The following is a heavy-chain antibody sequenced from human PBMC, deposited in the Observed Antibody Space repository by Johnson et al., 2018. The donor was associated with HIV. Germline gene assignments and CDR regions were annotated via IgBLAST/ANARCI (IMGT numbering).Heavy chain of an antibody. CDR1: GFRLSSYG. J-gene: IGHJ3*02. CDR2: LWSDGSSK. V-gene: IGHV3-33*06. CDR3: AKDESDAFEI. Sequence: QVQLVESGGGVVQPGRSLRLSCAASGFRLSSYGMPWVRQAPGKGLEWVAVLWSDGSSKSYADSVKGRFTISRDISNNTLHLQMNSLRAGDTAVYYCAKDESDAFEIGGQGTMVTVSS.